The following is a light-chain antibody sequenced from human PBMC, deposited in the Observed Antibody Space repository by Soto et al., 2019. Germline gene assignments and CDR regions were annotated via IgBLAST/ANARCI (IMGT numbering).Light chain of an antibody. CDR2: DAS. Sequence: EIVLTQSPATLSLSPGERATLSCRASQSVSSYLAWSQQNPGQAPRLLIYDASNRATGIPARFSGSGSGTDFTLTISSLETEDFAVYYCQQRSNWPLFTFGPGTKVDI. CDR1: QSVSSY. J-gene: IGKJ3*01. CDR3: QQRSNWPLFT. V-gene: IGKV3-11*01.